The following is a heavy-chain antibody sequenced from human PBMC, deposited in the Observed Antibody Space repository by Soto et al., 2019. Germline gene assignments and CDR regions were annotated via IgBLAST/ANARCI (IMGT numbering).Heavy chain of an antibody. V-gene: IGHV1-69*02. CDR2: IIPILGIA. Sequence: VYCTVNGEALRSDNNSWDRQVDGHVVDYMGRIIPILGIANYAQKFQGRVTITADKSTSTAYMELSSLRSEDTAVYYCAMEYCSSTSCYRDYWGQGTLVTVSS. D-gene: IGHD2-2*02. CDR1: GEALRSDN. CDR3: AMEYCSSTSCYRDY. J-gene: IGHJ4*02.